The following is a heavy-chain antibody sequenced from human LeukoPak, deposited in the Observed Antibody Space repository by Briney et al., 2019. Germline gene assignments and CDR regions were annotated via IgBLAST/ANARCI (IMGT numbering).Heavy chain of an antibody. J-gene: IGHJ4*02. CDR2: ISSSGSTI. V-gene: IGHV3-48*03. CDR3: ARVTVVITYFDY. D-gene: IGHD3-22*01. Sequence: PGGSLRLSCAASGFTFSSYEMNWVRQAPGKGLEWVSYISSSGSTIYYADSVKGRFTISRDNAKNSLYLQMNSLRAEDTAVYYCARVTVVITYFDYWAREPWSPSPQ. CDR1: GFTFSSYE.